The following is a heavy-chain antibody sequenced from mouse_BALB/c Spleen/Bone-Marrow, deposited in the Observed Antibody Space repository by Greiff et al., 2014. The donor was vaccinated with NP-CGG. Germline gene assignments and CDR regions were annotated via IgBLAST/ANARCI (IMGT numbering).Heavy chain of an antibody. CDR3: ARRGSPYYFDY. CDR2: IYPNNGGT. V-gene: IGHV1S29*02. J-gene: IGHJ2*01. D-gene: IGHD1-1*02. CDR1: GYTFTDYN. Sequence: VQLKESGPELVKPGASVKISCKASGYTFTDYNVHWVKQSHGKSLEWIGYIYPNNGGTGYNQKFKSKATVTADNSSSTAYMELRSLTSEDSAVYYCARRGSPYYFDYWGQGTTLTVSS.